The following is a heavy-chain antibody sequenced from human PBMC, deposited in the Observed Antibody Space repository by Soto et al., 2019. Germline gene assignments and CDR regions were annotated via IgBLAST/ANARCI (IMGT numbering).Heavy chain of an antibody. J-gene: IGHJ4*02. CDR2: IYWDDDK. V-gene: IGHV2-5*02. CDR1: GFSLSTTGVG. CDR3: AQRLRYCGLVRERANYFDH. Sequence: QITLKESGPTLVRPTQTLTLTCTFSGFSLSTTGVGVGWIRQPPGKALEWLALIYWDDDKRYSPSLKSRLTITKDTSKNEVILTMTNVDPVNTATYYCAQRLRYCGLVRERANYFDHWGQGTLVTVSS. D-gene: IGHD2-21*01.